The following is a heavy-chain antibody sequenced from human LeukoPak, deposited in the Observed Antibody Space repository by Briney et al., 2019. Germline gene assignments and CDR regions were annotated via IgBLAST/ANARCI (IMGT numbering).Heavy chain of an antibody. CDR3: ARESNTKVRGVISY. Sequence: GASVKVSCKASGYTFTGYYMHWVRQAPGQGLEWMGWINPNSGGTNYAQKFQGRVTMTRDTSISTAYMELSRLRSDDTAVYYCARESNTKVRGVISYWGQGTRVTVSS. D-gene: IGHD3-10*01. J-gene: IGHJ4*02. V-gene: IGHV1-2*02. CDR1: GYTFTGYY. CDR2: INPNSGGT.